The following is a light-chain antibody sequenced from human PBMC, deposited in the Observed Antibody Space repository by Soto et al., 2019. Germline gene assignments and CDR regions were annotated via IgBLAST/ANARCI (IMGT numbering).Light chain of an antibody. CDR3: QQYNSYSWT. Sequence: DIQMTQSPATLSASVGDRVTITCRASQSISSWLAWYQQKPGLAPKRLISAASTLQSGVPSRFRGSGSGTEFSLTISGLQTEDFATYYCQQYNSYSWTFGQGTKVDI. CDR1: QSISSW. V-gene: IGKV1-5*01. J-gene: IGKJ1*01. CDR2: AAS.